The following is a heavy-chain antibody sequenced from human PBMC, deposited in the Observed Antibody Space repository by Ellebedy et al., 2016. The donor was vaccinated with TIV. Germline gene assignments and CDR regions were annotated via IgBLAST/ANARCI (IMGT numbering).Heavy chain of an antibody. Sequence: GESLKISCAASGFTFTDYSMDWVRQAPGKGLEWVSSISSGSSYINYADSVKGRFTISRDNAKKSLYLQMNSLRADDTAVYYCAREYYSGYFSDYWGQGTLVTVSS. D-gene: IGHD3-22*01. CDR1: GFTFTDYS. CDR2: ISSGSSYI. J-gene: IGHJ4*02. V-gene: IGHV3-21*01. CDR3: AREYYSGYFSDY.